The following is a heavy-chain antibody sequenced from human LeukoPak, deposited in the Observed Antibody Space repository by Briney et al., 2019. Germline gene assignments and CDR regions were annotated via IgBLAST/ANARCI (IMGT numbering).Heavy chain of an antibody. D-gene: IGHD1-26*01. CDR3: ARVPPRRRSYNRGDAFDI. CDR1: GYTFTSCD. Sequence: ASVKVSCKASGYTFTSCDINWVRQATGQGLEWMGWMNPNSGNTGYAQKFQGRVTMTRNTSISTAYMELSSLRSEDTAVCYCARVPPRRRSYNRGDAFDIWGQGTMVTVSS. J-gene: IGHJ3*02. V-gene: IGHV1-8*01. CDR2: MNPNSGNT.